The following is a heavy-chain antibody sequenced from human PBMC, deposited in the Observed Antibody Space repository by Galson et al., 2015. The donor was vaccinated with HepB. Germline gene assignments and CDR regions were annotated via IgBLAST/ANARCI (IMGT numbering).Heavy chain of an antibody. J-gene: IGHJ5*02. D-gene: IGHD3-10*01. Sequence: SVKVSCKASGYTFTDYTINWVRQAPGQGLEWMGRINTNTGNPTYAQGFTGRFVFSLDTSVNTAYLQISSLKAEDTAVYYCARTPYYGSGSYSNAWFDPWGQGTLVTVSS. CDR1: GYTFTDYT. CDR2: INTNTGNP. CDR3: ARTPYYGSGSYSNAWFDP. V-gene: IGHV7-4-1*02.